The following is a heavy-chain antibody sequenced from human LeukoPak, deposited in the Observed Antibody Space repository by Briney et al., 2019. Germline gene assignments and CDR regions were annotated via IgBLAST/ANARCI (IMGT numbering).Heavy chain of an antibody. J-gene: IGHJ5*02. CDR2: INHSGST. V-gene: IGHV4-34*01. Sequence: SSETLSLTCAVYGGSFSGYYWGWIRQPPGKGLEWIGEINHSGSTNYNPSLKSRVTISVDTSKNQYSLKLSSVTAADTAVYYCARVGALLWFGELNWFDPWGQGTLVTVSS. CDR3: ARVGALLWFGELNWFDP. D-gene: IGHD3-10*01. CDR1: GGSFSGYY.